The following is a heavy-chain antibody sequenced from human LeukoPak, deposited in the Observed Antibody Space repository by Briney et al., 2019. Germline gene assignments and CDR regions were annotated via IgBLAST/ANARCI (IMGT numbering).Heavy chain of an antibody. V-gene: IGHV3-7*05. CDR1: LSTLSTHW. CDR2: LRQDGGDK. J-gene: IGHJ4*02. D-gene: IGHD1-26*01. Sequence: GGSLRLSCTASLSTLSTHWMTWFRQPPGKGLEWVASLRQDGGDKYYVDSVKGRFTISRDNAANSLYLQMNSLRAEDTAVYYCARETRGTVGSYWGQGTLVTVSS. CDR3: ARETRGTVGSY.